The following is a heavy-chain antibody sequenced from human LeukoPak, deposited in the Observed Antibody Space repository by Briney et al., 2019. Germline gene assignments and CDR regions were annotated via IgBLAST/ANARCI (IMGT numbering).Heavy chain of an antibody. CDR1: GFTFSSHA. D-gene: IGHD3-10*01. J-gene: IGHJ6*03. Sequence: GGSLRLSCAASGFTFSSHAMSWVRQAPGKGLEWVSAISGIGGSTYYADSVKGRFTISRDNSKNTLYVQMNSLRAEDTAVYYCARGPYGSGSYRYYYYYYMDVWGKGTTVTVSS. V-gene: IGHV3-23*01. CDR2: ISGIGGST. CDR3: ARGPYGSGSYRYYYYYYMDV.